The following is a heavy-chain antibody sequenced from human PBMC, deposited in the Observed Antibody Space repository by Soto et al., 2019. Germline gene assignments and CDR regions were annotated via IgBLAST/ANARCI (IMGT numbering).Heavy chain of an antibody. Sequence: QVQLVESGGGVVQPGRSLRLSCAASGFTFSSYAMNWVRQAPGKGLEWVAGISYDGSNKYYADSVKGRFTISRDNSKNTLYLEMNSLIAKDTAVYYCARAGNVVVPAAEIYLFYYYGMDAWGQGTTVTVSS. CDR2: ISYDGSNK. CDR3: ARAGNVVVPAAEIYLFYYYGMDA. J-gene: IGHJ6*02. D-gene: IGHD2-2*01. V-gene: IGHV3-30-3*01. CDR1: GFTFSSYA.